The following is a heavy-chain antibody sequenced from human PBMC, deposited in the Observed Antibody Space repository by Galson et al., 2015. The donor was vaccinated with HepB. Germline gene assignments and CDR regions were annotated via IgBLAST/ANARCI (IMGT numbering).Heavy chain of an antibody. CDR3: ARHTGYSSGWSGDAFDI. Sequence: SETLSLTCTVSGGSISSSSYYWGWIRQPPGKGLEWIGSIYYSGSTYYNPSLKSRVTISVDTSKNQFSLKLSSVTAADTAVYYCARHTGYSSGWSGDAFDIWGQGTMVTVSS. CDR1: GGSISSSSYY. D-gene: IGHD6-19*01. CDR2: IYYSGST. J-gene: IGHJ3*02. V-gene: IGHV4-39*01.